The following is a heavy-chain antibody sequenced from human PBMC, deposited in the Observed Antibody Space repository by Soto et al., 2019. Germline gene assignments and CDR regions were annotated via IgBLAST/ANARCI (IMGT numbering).Heavy chain of an antibody. J-gene: IGHJ4*02. Sequence: QVQLVESGGGGVQPGGSLRLSCAASGFTFSNYAMHWVRQAPGKGLEWVAIISFDGSNRFYRDSVKGRFTTSRDNSKNTPYLEMSSLRAEDTAVYFCAKDLSYCSGGSCYQHDGSDNWGQGTLVTVSS. CDR3: AKDLSYCSGGSCYQHDGSDN. D-gene: IGHD2-15*01. V-gene: IGHV3-30*18. CDR1: GFTFSNYA. CDR2: ISFDGSNR.